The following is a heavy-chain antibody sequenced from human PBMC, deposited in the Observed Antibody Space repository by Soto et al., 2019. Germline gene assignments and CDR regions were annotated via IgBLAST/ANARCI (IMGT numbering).Heavy chain of an antibody. V-gene: IGHV3-30*18. CDR1: GFTFSSYG. Sequence: QVQLVESGGGVVQPGRSLRLSCAASGFTFSSYGMHWVRQAPGKGLEWVAVISYDGSNKYYADSVRSRFTISRDNCKITLYRQMNSLRAEDTAVYYCAKEQGRRFGELRVGYLGQGTLVTVSS. D-gene: IGHD3-10*01. CDR2: ISYDGSNK. CDR3: AKEQGRRFGELRVGY. J-gene: IGHJ4*02.